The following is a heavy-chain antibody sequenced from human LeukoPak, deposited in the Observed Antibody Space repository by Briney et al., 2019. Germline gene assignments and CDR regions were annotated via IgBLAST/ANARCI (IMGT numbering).Heavy chain of an antibody. Sequence: SVKVSCKASGGTFSSYAISWVRQAPGQGLEWMGRIIPILGIANYAQKYQGRVTITADKSTSTAYMELSSLRSEDTAVYYCARGRRYCSSTSCYGYYYYYGMDVWGQGTTVTVSS. CDR1: GGTFSSYA. CDR2: IIPILGIA. V-gene: IGHV1-69*04. D-gene: IGHD2-2*01. J-gene: IGHJ6*02. CDR3: ARGRRYCSSTSCYGYYYYYGMDV.